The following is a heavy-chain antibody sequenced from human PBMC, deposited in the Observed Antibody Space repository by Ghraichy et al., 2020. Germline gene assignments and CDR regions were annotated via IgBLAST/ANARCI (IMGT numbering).Heavy chain of an antibody. CDR2: IITGGTSI. Sequence: GGSLRLSCAASGFTFSNYAMSWVRQAPGKGLEWVADIITGGTSIYYADSVKGRFTISRDNSKNTLYLLMNSLRAEDTALYYCAKDLYTNNWPSDYYFAYCGQPIVVSVSS. CDR3: AKDLYTNNWPSDYYFAY. CDR1: GFTFSNYA. V-gene: IGHV3-23*01. D-gene: IGHD1-1*01. J-gene: IGHJ4*02.